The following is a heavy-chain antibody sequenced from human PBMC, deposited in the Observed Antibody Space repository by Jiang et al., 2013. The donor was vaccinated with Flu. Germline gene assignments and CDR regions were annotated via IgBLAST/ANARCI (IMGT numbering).Heavy chain of an antibody. V-gene: IGHV4-61*01. CDR1: GGSVSSGSYY. D-gene: IGHD3-3*01. CDR2: IYYSGST. J-gene: IGHJ4*02. CDR3: ARGSLRFLEWLGDY. Sequence: GSGLVKPSETLSLTCTVSGGSVSSGSYYWSWIRQPPGKGLEWIGYIYYSGSTNYNPSLKSRVTISVDTSKNQFSLKLSSVTAADTAVYYCARGSLRFLEWLGDYWGQGALVTVSS.